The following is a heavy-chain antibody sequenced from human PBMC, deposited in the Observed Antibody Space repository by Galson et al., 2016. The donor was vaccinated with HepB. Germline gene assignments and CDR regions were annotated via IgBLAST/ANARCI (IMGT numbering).Heavy chain of an antibody. V-gene: IGHV2-5*02. Sequence: PALVKPTQTLSLTCTFSGFSLSTNGVGVAWTRQPPGKALEWLALIYWDDDKRYSPSLKSRLTITKDTSKNQVVLTMTNMDPVDSGTYYCAPTTYFDFWSGYSPPYYLDYGGPGTLSPSPQ. J-gene: IGHJ4*02. CDR3: APTTYFDFWSGYSPPYYLDY. CDR1: GFSLSTNGVG. D-gene: IGHD3-3*01. CDR2: IYWDDDK.